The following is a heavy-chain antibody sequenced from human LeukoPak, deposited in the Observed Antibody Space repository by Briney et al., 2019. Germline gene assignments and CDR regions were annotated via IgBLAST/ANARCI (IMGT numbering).Heavy chain of an antibody. CDR3: VRVRGYSYGYFDY. CDR2: ISWNSGDI. Sequence: GGSLRLSCAASGFIFDDYAMHWVRQAPGKGLVWVSGISWNSGDIGYADSVKGRFTVSRDNAKNSLYLQMNSLRTEDTALYYCVRVRGYSYGYFDYWGQGTLVTVSS. D-gene: IGHD5-18*01. V-gene: IGHV3-9*01. J-gene: IGHJ4*02. CDR1: GFIFDDYA.